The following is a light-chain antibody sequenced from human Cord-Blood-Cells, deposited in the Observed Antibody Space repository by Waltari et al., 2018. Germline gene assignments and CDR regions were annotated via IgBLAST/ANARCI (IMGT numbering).Light chain of an antibody. J-gene: IGLJ2*01. Sequence: SHELTQPPSVSVSPGQTASITCPGEKLGDKYACWYQQKPGPSPVLVIYQDNKRPSGIPERCSGSNSGNTATLTISGAQAMDEADYYCQAWDSSTAVVFGGGTKLTVL. CDR2: QDN. CDR3: QAWDSSTAVV. V-gene: IGLV3-1*01. CDR1: KLGDKY.